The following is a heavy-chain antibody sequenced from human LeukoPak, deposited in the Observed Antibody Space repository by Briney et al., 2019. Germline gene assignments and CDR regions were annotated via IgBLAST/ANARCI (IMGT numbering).Heavy chain of an antibody. Sequence: GASVKVSRKASGYTFTGYYMHWVRQAPGQGLELMGRINPNSGGTNYAQKFQGRVTMTRDTSISTAYMELSRLRSDDTAVYYCASFVDTAMDAFDIWGQGTMVTVSS. V-gene: IGHV1-2*06. D-gene: IGHD5-18*01. J-gene: IGHJ3*02. CDR3: ASFVDTAMDAFDI. CDR2: INPNSGGT. CDR1: GYTFTGYY.